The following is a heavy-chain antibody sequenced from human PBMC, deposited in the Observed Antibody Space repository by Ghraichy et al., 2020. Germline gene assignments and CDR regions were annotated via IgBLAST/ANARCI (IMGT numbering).Heavy chain of an antibody. D-gene: IGHD6-13*01. CDR1: GLTFNTAW. CDR3: TTDLGNTWYSFSYDY. J-gene: IGHJ4*02. CDR2: IKSHSHGATA. Sequence: LTLTCATSGLTFNTAWMSWVRQAPGKGLEWVGRIKSHSHGATAEYAASVKGRFIISRDDSKDTVHLHMNSLKTEDAALYYCTTDLGNTWYSFSYDYWGQGTLVTVSS. V-gene: IGHV3-15*01.